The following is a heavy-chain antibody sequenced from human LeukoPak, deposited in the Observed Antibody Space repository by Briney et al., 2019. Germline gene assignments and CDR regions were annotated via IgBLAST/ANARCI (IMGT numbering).Heavy chain of an antibody. CDR1: GTFFPSSG. CDR3: VRSWHRSGWYYFDY. J-gene: IGHJ4*02. D-gene: IGHD6-19*01. CDR2: IDPGDSDT. Sequence: GESLKISGRGSGTFFPSSGMGWVRQLPGKGRGWVGFIDPGDSDTSYSPSFQGQVTISADKSFTTANLQWSSLKASDTAMYYCVRSWHRSGWYYFDYWGQGTLVTVSS. V-gene: IGHV5-51*01.